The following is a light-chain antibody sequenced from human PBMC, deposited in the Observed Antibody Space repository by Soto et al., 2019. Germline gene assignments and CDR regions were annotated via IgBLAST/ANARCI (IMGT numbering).Light chain of an antibody. CDR3: QQANSFPLT. CDR2: KAS. Sequence: DIQMTQSPSTLSASVGDRVTMTCRASQSFSSWLAWYQQKPGKAPRLLIYKASSLYNGVPSRFSGSGSGTEFTLTISSLQPDDFATYYCQQANSFPLTFGGGTKVDIK. V-gene: IGKV1-5*03. CDR1: QSFSSW. J-gene: IGKJ4*01.